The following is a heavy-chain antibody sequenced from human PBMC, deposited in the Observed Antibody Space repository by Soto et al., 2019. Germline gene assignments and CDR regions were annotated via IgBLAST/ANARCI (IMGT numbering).Heavy chain of an antibody. D-gene: IGHD3-22*01. V-gene: IGHV5-10-1*01. CDR1: GYSFAVYW. J-gene: IGHJ4*02. Sequence: GESLKISCKGSGYSFAVYWITWVRQKPGKGLEWMGRIDPSDSQTYYSPSFRGHVTISVIKSITTVFLQWSSLRASDTAMYYCARQIYDSDTGPNFQYYFDSWGQGTPVTVSS. CDR2: IDPSDSQT. CDR3: ARQIYDSDTGPNFQYYFDS.